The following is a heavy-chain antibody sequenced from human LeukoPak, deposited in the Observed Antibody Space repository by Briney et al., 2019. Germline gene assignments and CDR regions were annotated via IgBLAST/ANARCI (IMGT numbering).Heavy chain of an antibody. J-gene: IGHJ6*02. V-gene: IGHV1-69*13. CDR2: IIPIFGTA. Sequence: ASVKVSCKASGYTFTSYYMHWVRQAPGQGLEWMGGIIPIFGTANYAQKFQGRVTITADESTSTAYMELSSLRSEDTAVYYCARARVGVYYYYGMDVWGQGTTVTVSS. CDR3: ARARVGVYYYYGMDV. CDR1: GYTFTSYY. D-gene: IGHD1-26*01.